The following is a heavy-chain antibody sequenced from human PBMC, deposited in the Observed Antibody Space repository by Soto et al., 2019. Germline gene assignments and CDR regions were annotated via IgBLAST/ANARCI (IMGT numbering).Heavy chain of an antibody. J-gene: IGHJ4*02. V-gene: IGHV1-2*02. CDR1: GYPFTGYY. CDR2: INPKSGGT. CDR3: AKANSGDDDEFDY. Sequence: GXSVKGSCTASGYPFTGYYMHWVRQAPGQGLEWMGWINPKSGGTDYAQKFQGRVTMTRDTSSSSAYMELSSLRSDDTAVYYCAKANSGDDDEFDYWGQGTQVTVSS. D-gene: IGHD5-12*01.